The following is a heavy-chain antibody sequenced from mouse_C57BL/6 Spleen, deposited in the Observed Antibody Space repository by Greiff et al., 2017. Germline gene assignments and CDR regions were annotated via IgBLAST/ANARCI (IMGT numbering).Heavy chain of an antibody. CDR1: GFTFSSYA. Sequence: DVKLVESGGGLVKPGGSLKLSCAASGFTFSSYAMSWVRQTPEKRLEWVATISDGGSYTYYPDNVKGRFTISRDNAKNNLYLQMSHLKSEDTAMYYCARERDGYYGYFDYWGQGTTLTVSS. V-gene: IGHV5-4*01. D-gene: IGHD2-3*01. CDR2: ISDGGSYT. J-gene: IGHJ2*01. CDR3: ARERDGYYGYFDY.